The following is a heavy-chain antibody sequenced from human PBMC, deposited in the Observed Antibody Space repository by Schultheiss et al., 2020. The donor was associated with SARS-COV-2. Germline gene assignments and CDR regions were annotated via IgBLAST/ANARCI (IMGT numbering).Heavy chain of an antibody. J-gene: IGHJ3*02. CDR2: INWNGGST. D-gene: IGHD3-16*01. V-gene: IGHV3-NL1*01. Sequence: GGSLRLSCAASGFTFSSYSMNWVRQAPGKGLEWVSGINWNGGSTYYADSVKGRFTISRDNSKNTLYLQMNSLRAEDTAVYYCARGGGGAFDIWGQGTMVTVSS. CDR3: ARGGGGAFDI. CDR1: GFTFSSYS.